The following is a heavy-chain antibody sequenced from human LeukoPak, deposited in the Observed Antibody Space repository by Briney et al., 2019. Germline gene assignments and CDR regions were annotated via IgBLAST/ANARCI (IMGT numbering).Heavy chain of an antibody. CDR3: ARDSGDYLDY. D-gene: IGHD3-10*01. J-gene: IGHJ4*02. V-gene: IGHV1-46*01. Sequence: ASVKVSCKAFGYTFTSYYMHWVRQAPGQRLEWMGITNPSGGSTSHAQKFQGRVTMTRDTSTSTVYMELSSLRSEDTAVCYCARDSGDYLDYWGQGTLVTVSS. CDR1: GYTFTSYY. CDR2: TNPSGGST.